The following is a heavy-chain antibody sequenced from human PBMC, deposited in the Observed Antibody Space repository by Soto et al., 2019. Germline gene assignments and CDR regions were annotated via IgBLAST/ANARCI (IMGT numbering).Heavy chain of an antibody. D-gene: IGHD6-13*01. CDR3: ARGGTRAAAGSFDY. V-gene: IGHV1-69*06. Sequence: SVKVSSKAFGGTFSSYAISWVRQAPGQGLEWMGGIIPIFGTANYAQKFQGRVTITADKSTSTAYMELSSLRSEYTAVYYCARGGTRAAAGSFDYWGQGTLVTVSS. J-gene: IGHJ4*02. CDR1: GGTFSSYA. CDR2: IIPIFGTA.